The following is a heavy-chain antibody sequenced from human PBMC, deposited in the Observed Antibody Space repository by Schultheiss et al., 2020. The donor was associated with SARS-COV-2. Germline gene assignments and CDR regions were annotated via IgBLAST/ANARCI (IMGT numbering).Heavy chain of an antibody. Sequence: GESLKISCAASGFTFSNAWMSWVRQAPGKGLEWVGRIKSKTDGGTTEYAASVKGRFTISRDDSKSIAYLQMNSLKTEDTAVYYCTRDRRGGGSYFPYWGQGTLVTVSS. D-gene: IGHD1-26*01. J-gene: IGHJ4*02. CDR2: IKSKTDGGTT. CDR3: TRDRRGGGSYFPY. CDR1: GFTFSNAW. V-gene: IGHV3-15*01.